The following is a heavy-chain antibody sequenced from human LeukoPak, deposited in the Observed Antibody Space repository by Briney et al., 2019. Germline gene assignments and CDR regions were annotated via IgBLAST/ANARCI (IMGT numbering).Heavy chain of an antibody. D-gene: IGHD3-10*01. J-gene: IGHJ3*02. CDR2: IYYSGST. CDR1: GGSISTTDFY. V-gene: IGHV4-30-4*01. CDR3: ARDPIWFGELIGVRAFDI. Sequence: SETLSLTCTVSGGSISTTDFYWSWIRQPPGKGLVWIGYIYYSGSTYYNPSLKSRVSISLDTSKNQFSLRLTSLTAADTAVYYCARDPIWFGELIGVRAFDIWGQGTMVTVSS.